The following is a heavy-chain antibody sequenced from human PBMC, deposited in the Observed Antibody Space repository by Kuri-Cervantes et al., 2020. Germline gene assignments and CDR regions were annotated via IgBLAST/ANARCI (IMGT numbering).Heavy chain of an antibody. V-gene: IGHV1-2*02. CDR2: INPNSGGT. J-gene: IGHJ5*02. CDR1: GYTFTSYY. Sequence: ASVKVSCKASGYTFTSYYMHWVRQAPGQGLEWMGWINPNSGGTNYAQKFQGRVTMTRDTSISTAYMELSRLRSDDTAVYYCARVGGSYYDFWSGSEWFDPWGQGTLVTVSS. D-gene: IGHD3-3*01. CDR3: ARVGGSYYDFWSGSEWFDP.